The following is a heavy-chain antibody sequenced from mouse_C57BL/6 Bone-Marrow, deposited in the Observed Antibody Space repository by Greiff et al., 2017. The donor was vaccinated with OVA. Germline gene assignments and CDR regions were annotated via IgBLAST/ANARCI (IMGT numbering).Heavy chain of an antibody. CDR3: ARCAYYYGSKAMDY. J-gene: IGHJ4*01. V-gene: IGHV1-63*01. Sequence: QVQLQQSGAELVRPGTSVKMSCKASGYTFTNYWIGWAKQRPGHGLEWIGDIYPGGGYTNYNEKFKGKATLTADKSSSTAYMQFSSLTSEDSAIYYCARCAYYYGSKAMDYWGQGTSVTVSS. D-gene: IGHD1-1*01. CDR1: GYTFTNYW. CDR2: IYPGGGYT.